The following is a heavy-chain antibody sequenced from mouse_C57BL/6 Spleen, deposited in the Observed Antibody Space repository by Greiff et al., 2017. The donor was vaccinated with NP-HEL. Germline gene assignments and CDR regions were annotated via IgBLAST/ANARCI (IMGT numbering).Heavy chain of an antibody. Sequence: EVQLQESGPGLVKPSQSLSLTCSVTGYSITSGYYWNWIRQFPGNKLEWMGYISYDGSNNYNPSLKNRISITRDTSKNQFFLKLNSVTTEDTATYYCARLYYDYDDWGQGTTLTVSS. V-gene: IGHV3-6*01. J-gene: IGHJ2*01. D-gene: IGHD2-4*01. CDR2: ISYDGSN. CDR1: GYSITSGYY. CDR3: ARLYYDYDD.